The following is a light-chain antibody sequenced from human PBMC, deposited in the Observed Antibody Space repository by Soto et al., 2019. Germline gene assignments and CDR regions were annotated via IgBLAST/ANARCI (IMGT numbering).Light chain of an antibody. V-gene: IGLV2-14*01. Sequence: QSALTQPASVSGSPGQSITISCTGTSSDVGNYKYVSWYQQHPGKAPKLMIYEVSNRPSGVSNRFSGSKSGNTASLGISGLQAEDETDYYCFSYTSSGTYVFGTGTKLTVL. CDR1: SSDVGNYKY. CDR3: FSYTSSGTYV. CDR2: EVS. J-gene: IGLJ1*01.